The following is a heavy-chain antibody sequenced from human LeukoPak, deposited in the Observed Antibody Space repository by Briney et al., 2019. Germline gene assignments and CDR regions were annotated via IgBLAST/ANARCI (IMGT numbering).Heavy chain of an antibody. V-gene: IGHV1-2*06. CDR2: INPNSGDT. J-gene: IGHJ3*02. CDR1: GYTFTGYY. Sequence: ASVKVSCKASGYTFTGYYVHWVRQAPGQGLEWMGRINPNSGDTNYAQKFQGRVTMTRDTSISTAYMELSRLRSDDTAVYYCARVGGIAVAGTSRRAFDIWGQGTMVTVSS. D-gene: IGHD6-19*01. CDR3: ARVGGIAVAGTSRRAFDI.